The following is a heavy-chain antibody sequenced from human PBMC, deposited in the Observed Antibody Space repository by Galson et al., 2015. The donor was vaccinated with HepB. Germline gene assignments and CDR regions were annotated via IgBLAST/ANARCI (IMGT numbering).Heavy chain of an antibody. Sequence: ETLSLTCTVSGGSISSSSYYSGWIRQPPGKGLEWIGSMHYSGTTYYNPSLESRVTISVDTSKSQFSLKLGSVTAADTAVYYCARQLTTFGVWYFDLWGRGTLVTVSS. CDR2: MHYSGTT. J-gene: IGHJ2*01. D-gene: IGHD3-10*02. CDR1: GGSISSSSYY. CDR3: ARQLTTFGVWYFDL. V-gene: IGHV4-39*01.